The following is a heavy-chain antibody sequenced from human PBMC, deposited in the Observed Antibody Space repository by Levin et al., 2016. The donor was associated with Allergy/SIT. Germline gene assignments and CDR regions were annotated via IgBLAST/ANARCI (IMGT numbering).Heavy chain of an antibody. CDR2: IGTAGDP. V-gene: IGHV3-13*05. D-gene: IGHD1-1*01. CDR3: ARGRKATTYNWYFDL. J-gene: IGHJ2*01. Sequence: GESLKISCEASGFTFTNYAMHWVRQVRGKGLEWVSAIGTAGDPYYPDSVKGRFVISRDNVRNSFFFATEQSTRRGHGCPISCARGRKATTYNWYFDLWGPGTLVTVSS. CDR1: GFTFTNYA.